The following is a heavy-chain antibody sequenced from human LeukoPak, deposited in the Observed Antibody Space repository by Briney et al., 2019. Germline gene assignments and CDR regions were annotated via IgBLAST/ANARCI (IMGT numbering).Heavy chain of an antibody. CDR1: GFTFDDYG. V-gene: IGHV3-48*04. D-gene: IGHD3-3*01. Sequence: GGSLRLSCAASGFTFDDYGMNWVRQAPGKGLEWVSYISSSSSTIYYADSVKGRFTISRDNAKNSLYLQMNSLRAEDTAVYYCARVLKYYDFWSGYYRGGIAAFDIWGQGTMVTVSS. CDR2: ISSSSSTI. CDR3: ARVLKYYDFWSGYYRGGIAAFDI. J-gene: IGHJ3*02.